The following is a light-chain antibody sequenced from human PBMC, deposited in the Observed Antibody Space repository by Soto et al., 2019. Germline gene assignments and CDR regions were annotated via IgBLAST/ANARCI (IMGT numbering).Light chain of an antibody. Sequence: ALTQPASVSGSPGQSVTISCTGSSSDIGTYKYVSWYQHHPGKAPKLLIYEVTNRPSGVSDRFSGSKSGNTASLTISGLQADDEADYYCSSYAASFLRVFGSGTKVTVL. CDR1: SSDIGTYKY. CDR2: EVT. CDR3: SSYAASFLRV. V-gene: IGLV2-14*01. J-gene: IGLJ1*01.